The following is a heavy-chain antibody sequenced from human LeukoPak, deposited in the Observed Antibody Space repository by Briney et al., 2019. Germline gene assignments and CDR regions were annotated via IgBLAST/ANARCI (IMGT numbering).Heavy chain of an antibody. CDR1: GFTFSSYE. V-gene: IGHV3-48*03. D-gene: IGHD5-12*01. J-gene: IGHJ3*02. CDR2: ISSSGSTI. Sequence: PGGSLRLSCAASGFTFSSYEMNWVRQAPGKGLEWVSYISSSGSTIYYADSVKGRFTISRDNAKNSLYLQMNSLRAEDTAVYYCARDRSPIVATTDAFDIWGQGQWSPSLQ. CDR3: ARDRSPIVATTDAFDI.